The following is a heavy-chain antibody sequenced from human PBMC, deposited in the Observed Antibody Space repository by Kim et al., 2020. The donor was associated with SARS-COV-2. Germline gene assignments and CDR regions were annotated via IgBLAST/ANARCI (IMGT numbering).Heavy chain of an antibody. V-gene: IGHV3-9*01. Sequence: GGSLRLSCAASGFTFDDYAMHWVRQAPGKGLEWVSGISWNSGSIGYADSVKGRFTISRDNAKNSLYLQMNSLRAEDTALYYCAKDRDIYYYYGMDVWGQGTTVTVSS. D-gene: IGHD2-15*01. CDR1: GFTFDDYA. CDR3: AKDRDIYYYYGMDV. J-gene: IGHJ6*02. CDR2: ISWNSGSI.